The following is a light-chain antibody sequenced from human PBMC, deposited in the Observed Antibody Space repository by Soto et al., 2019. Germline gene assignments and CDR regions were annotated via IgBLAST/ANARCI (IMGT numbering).Light chain of an antibody. V-gene: IGLV2-8*01. J-gene: IGLJ1*01. CDR1: SSDVGGYNY. Sequence: QSALTQPPSASGSPGQSVTISCTGTSSDVGGYNYVSWYQQHPGKAPKLMIYEVNKRPSGVPDRFSGSKSSNTACLTVSGLQAEDEADYYCCSYAGRYTYVFGTGTKLTVL. CDR3: CSYAGRYTYV. CDR2: EVN.